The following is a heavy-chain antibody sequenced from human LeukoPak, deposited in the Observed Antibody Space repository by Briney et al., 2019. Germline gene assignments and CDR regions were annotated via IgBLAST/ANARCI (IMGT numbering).Heavy chain of an antibody. V-gene: IGHV3-73*01. Sequence: PGGSLRLSCAASGFTFSSYAMHWVRQAPGKGLEWVGRIRSKANNYATTDVASVRGRFTISRDDSKNTAYLQMNSLKTEDTAVYYCARDLRTAIQLRWYQGYFDYWGQGTLVTVSS. J-gene: IGHJ4*02. CDR1: GFTFSSYA. D-gene: IGHD4-23*01. CDR3: ARDLRTAIQLRWYQGYFDY. CDR2: IRSKANNYAT.